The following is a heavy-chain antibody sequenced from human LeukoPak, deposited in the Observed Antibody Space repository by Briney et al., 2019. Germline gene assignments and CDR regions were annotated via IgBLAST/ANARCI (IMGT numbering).Heavy chain of an antibody. CDR1: GFTFSNYE. Sequence: QPGGSLRLSCAASGFTFSNYEMNWVRQAPGKGLEWVSFISSSGSIRYYADSVKGRFTISRDNAKNSLYLQMNSLRGEDTALYYCTRERYDHNSGFQDWGQGTLVTVSS. CDR3: TRERYDHNSGFQD. D-gene: IGHD3-22*01. V-gene: IGHV3-48*03. CDR2: ISSSGSIR. J-gene: IGHJ4*02.